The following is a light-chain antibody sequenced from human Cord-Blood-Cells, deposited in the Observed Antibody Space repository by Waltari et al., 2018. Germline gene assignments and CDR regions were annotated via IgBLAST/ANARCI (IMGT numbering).Light chain of an antibody. CDR3: CSYAGSSTLV. V-gene: IGLV2-23*01. CDR2: EGV. CDR1: SSDVRSYHL. Sequence: ALTQPAAVSGSPAPSITTSCNETSSDVRSYHLVSWYQQHPGKAPNHMIYEGVIRPSGVTNRCSGSKSGHTASLTISGLQAEDEADYYCCSYAGSSTLVFGGGAKLSV. J-gene: IGLJ3*02.